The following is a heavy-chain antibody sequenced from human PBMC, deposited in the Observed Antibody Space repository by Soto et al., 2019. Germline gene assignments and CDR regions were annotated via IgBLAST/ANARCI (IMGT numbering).Heavy chain of an antibody. V-gene: IGHV4-59*01. CDR3: ARDSYDGLDY. Sequence: SETLSLTCTVSGGSISSYYWSWIRQPPGKGLEWIGYIHYSGTTNHNPSLKSRVTISVDRSKNQFSLTVSSVTAADTAVYYCARDSYDGLDYWGQGTLVTVSS. J-gene: IGHJ4*02. D-gene: IGHD5-12*01. CDR2: IHYSGTT. CDR1: GGSISSYY.